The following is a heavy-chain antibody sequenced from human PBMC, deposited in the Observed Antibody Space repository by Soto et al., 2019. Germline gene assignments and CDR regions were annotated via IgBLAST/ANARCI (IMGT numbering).Heavy chain of an antibody. CDR3: ARDDYDSSGYYYVDY. CDR2: IWYDGSNK. V-gene: IGHV3-33*01. J-gene: IGHJ4*02. D-gene: IGHD3-22*01. Sequence: GGSLRLSCAATGFTFSSYGMHWVRQAPGKGLEWVAVIWYDGSNKYYADSLKGRFTISRDNSKKTLYLQVNSLRAEDTAVYFCARDDYDSSGYYYVDYWGQGTLVTVSS. CDR1: GFTFSSYG.